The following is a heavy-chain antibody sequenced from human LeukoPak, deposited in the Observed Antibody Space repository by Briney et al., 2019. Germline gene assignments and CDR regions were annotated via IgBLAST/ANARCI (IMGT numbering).Heavy chain of an antibody. CDR3: ARDGGYYYGNY. J-gene: IGHJ4*02. D-gene: IGHD3-22*01. CDR1: GFTFSSYG. Sequence: NTGGTLRLSCAASGFTFSSYGMSWVRQAPGKGLEWVSSISSSSSYIYYADSVKGRFTISRDNAKNSLYLQMNSLRAEDTAVYYCARDGGYYYGNYWGQGTLVTVSS. CDR2: ISSSSSYI. V-gene: IGHV3-21*01.